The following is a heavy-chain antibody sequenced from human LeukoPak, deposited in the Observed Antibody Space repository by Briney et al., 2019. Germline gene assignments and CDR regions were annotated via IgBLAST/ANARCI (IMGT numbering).Heavy chain of an antibody. CDR2: IYSGGST. J-gene: IGHJ4*02. V-gene: IGHV3-66*02. Sequence: GGSLRLSCAASGFTVSSNYMSRVRQAPGKGLEWVSVIYSGGSTYYADSVKGRFTISRDNSKNTLYLQMNSLRAEDTAVYYCARDESGSYYNYWGQGTLVTVSS. D-gene: IGHD1-26*01. CDR3: ARDESGSYYNY. CDR1: GFTVSSNY.